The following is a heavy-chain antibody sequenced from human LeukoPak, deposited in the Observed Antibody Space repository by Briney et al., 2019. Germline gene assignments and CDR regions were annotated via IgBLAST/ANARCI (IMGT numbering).Heavy chain of an antibody. D-gene: IGHD6-19*01. Sequence: GGSLRLSCAASGFTFSTYAMHWVRQAPGKGLEWVAMIWYNGKNKHYADSVKGRFTISRDNSKNTLDLQMNSLRADDTAVYYCARVPSNSGWAFDYCGQGTLGTVSS. V-gene: IGHV3-33*01. CDR2: IWYNGKNK. CDR1: GFTFSTYA. J-gene: IGHJ4*02. CDR3: ARVPSNSGWAFDY.